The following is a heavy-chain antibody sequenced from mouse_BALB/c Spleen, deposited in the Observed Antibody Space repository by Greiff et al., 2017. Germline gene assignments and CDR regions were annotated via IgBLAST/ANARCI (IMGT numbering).Heavy chain of an antibody. CDR2: IDPANGNT. CDR1: GFNIKDTY. Sequence: VQLKESGAELVKPGASVKLSCTASGFNIKDTYMHWVKQRPEQGLEWIGRIDPANGNTKYDPKFQGKATITADTSSNTAYLQLSSLTSEDTAVYYCARLLGHFDVWGAGTTVTVSS. V-gene: IGHV14-3*02. J-gene: IGHJ1*01. CDR3: ARLLGHFDV. D-gene: IGHD4-1*01.